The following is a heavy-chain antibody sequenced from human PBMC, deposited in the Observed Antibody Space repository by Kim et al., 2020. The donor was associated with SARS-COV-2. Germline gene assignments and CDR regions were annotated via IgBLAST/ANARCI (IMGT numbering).Heavy chain of an antibody. V-gene: IGHV3-74*01. D-gene: IGHD2-21*01. Sequence: GGSLRLSCAASGFIFSTAWMHWVRQVPGRGLEWVSRIHVDGTYTNYADSVKGRFTISRDNAKNTLYLQMNSLRAEDTAIYFCVRDGEMIPHATEFEYWGQGTPVAVSS. J-gene: IGHJ4*02. CDR1: GFIFSTAW. CDR3: VRDGEMIPHATEFEY. CDR2: IHVDGTYT.